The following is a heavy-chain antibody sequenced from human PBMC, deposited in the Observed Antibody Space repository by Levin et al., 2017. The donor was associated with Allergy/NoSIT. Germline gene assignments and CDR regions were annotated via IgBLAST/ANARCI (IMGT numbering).Heavy chain of an antibody. CDR1: GFTFSSYE. Sequence: GESLKISCAASGFTFSSYEMNWVRQAPGKGLEWVSYISSSGSTIYYADSVKGRFTISRDNAKNSLYLQMNSLRAEDTAVYYCARDLLRRDTIRGVTRRNYYYYGMDVWGQGTTVTVSS. CDR2: ISSSGSTI. J-gene: IGHJ6*02. D-gene: IGHD3-10*01. V-gene: IGHV3-48*03. CDR3: ARDLLRRDTIRGVTRRNYYYYGMDV.